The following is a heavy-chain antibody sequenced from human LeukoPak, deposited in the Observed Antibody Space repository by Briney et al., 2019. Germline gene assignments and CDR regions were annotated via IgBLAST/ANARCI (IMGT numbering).Heavy chain of an antibody. D-gene: IGHD2-2*01. CDR3: ARDCSSTNCYRGGFDP. V-gene: IGHV3-7*01. Sequence: GGSLRLSCAASGFTFGSYWMSWVRQAPGKGLEWVANIKQDGSEKYYVDSVKGRFTISRDNGKNSLYLQINSLRAEDTAVYYCARDCSSTNCYRGGFDPWGQGTLITVSS. J-gene: IGHJ5*02. CDR1: GFTFGSYW. CDR2: IKQDGSEK.